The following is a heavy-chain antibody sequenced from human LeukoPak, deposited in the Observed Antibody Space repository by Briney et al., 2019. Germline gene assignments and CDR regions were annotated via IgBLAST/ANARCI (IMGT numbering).Heavy chain of an antibody. CDR3: ASLRKRAWHFDY. CDR2: TCLDGSRE. CDR1: GFTFSNFA. V-gene: IGHV3-33*01. J-gene: IGHJ4*02. Sequence: PGGSLRLSCATSGFTFSNFAMHWVRQTPGKGLEGVAITCLDGSREDYANSVKGRFTISRDNSKNTLHLQMSSLRAEDTAVYYCASLRKRAWHFDYWGQGTLVTVSS.